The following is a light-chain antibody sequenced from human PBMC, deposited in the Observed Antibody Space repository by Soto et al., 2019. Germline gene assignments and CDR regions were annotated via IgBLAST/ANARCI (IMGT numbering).Light chain of an antibody. Sequence: DIQMTQSPSSLSASVGDRVTITCRASQGIRNDLGWYQQKPGMAPKRLIYSASTLQGGVPSRFSSSASRTEFTLTISSLQPEEIATYYWLQHFMYPLTVGGGTKVEIQ. CDR3: LQHFMYPLT. V-gene: IGKV1-17*01. CDR2: SAS. J-gene: IGKJ4*01. CDR1: QGIRND.